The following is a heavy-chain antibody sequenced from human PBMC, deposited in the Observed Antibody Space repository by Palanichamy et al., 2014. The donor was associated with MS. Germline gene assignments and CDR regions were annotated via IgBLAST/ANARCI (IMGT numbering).Heavy chain of an antibody. CDR1: GLTFSTYS. J-gene: IGHJ4*02. CDR2: IDSSSRYI. Sequence: EVQLVEVWGRAWSSLGGPVRLSCAASGLTFSTYSMNWVRQAPGKGLEWVSSIDSSSRYIYYADPLKGRFTISRDNAKNSLYLQMNTLRPEDTAVYYCARVRCSTTSCNFDSWGQGTLVTVSS. CDR3: ARVRCSTTSCNFDS. D-gene: IGHD2-2*01. V-gene: IGHV3-21*01.